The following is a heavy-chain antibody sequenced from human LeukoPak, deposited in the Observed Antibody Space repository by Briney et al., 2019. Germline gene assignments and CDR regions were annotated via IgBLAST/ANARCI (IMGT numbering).Heavy chain of an antibody. CDR3: ARYTSSWFFDS. J-gene: IGHJ4*02. CDR1: GDSVSSTSAA. V-gene: IGHV6-1*01. Sequence: SHTLSLTCAISGDSVSSTSAAWNCIRQSPSRGLEWLGRTYYRSKWYSDYAVSVRGRITVNPDTSTNQFSLQLNSVTPEDTAVYYCARYTSSWFFDSWGLGTLVTVSS. CDR2: TYYRSKWYS. D-gene: IGHD6-13*01.